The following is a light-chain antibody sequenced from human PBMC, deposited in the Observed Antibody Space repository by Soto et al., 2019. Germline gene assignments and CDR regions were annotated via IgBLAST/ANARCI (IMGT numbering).Light chain of an antibody. CDR1: QSVNIY. J-gene: IGKJ5*01. CDR3: QQRSNWPIT. CDR2: DAS. Sequence: EIVLTQSPDTLSLSPGERATLSVRVSQSVNIYLAWYQQTPGQAPRLFIYDASNRATGIPARVSCSGAGPAFTRTSSSLEPADVQVDACQQRSNWPITFCQGTRLETK. V-gene: IGKV3-11*01.